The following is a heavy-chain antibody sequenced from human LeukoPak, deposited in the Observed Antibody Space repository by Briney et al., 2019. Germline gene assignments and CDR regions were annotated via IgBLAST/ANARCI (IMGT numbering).Heavy chain of an antibody. V-gene: IGHV3-9*01. J-gene: IGHJ4*02. CDR2: IGWNSGSI. Sequence: GRSLRLSRAASGFTFGDYAMHWVRQAPGKGLEWVSRIGWNSGSIAYADSVKGRFTISRDNAKNSLYLQMNSLRPEDTALYYCAKDIELGGGLLGAFDYWGQGTLVTVSS. CDR1: GFTFGDYA. CDR3: AKDIELGGGLLGAFDY. D-gene: IGHD2/OR15-2a*01.